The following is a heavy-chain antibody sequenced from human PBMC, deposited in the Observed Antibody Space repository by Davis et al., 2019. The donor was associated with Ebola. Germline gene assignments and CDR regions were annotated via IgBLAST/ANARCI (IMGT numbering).Heavy chain of an antibody. D-gene: IGHD3-9*01. CDR2: ISWNSGNV. CDR1: GFTFDDHA. Sequence: SLKISCAASGFTFDDHAMHWVRQAPGKGLEWVSGISWNSGNVGYADSVKGRFTISRDNSKNTLYLQMNSLRAEDTAVYYCAKGDFDWLLPPTYGMDVWGQGTTVTVSS. J-gene: IGHJ6*02. CDR3: AKGDFDWLLPPTYGMDV. V-gene: IGHV3-9*01.